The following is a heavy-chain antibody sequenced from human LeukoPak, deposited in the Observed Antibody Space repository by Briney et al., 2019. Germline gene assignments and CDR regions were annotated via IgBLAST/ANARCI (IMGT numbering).Heavy chain of an antibody. CDR2: INHRGST. CDR3: ARTRSIVVVTAIQRRWYFDL. J-gene: IGHJ2*01. V-gene: IGHV4-34*01. D-gene: IGHD2-21*02. Sequence: SETLSLTCAVYGGSFSGYYWSWIRQPPGKGLEWIGEINHRGSTNYNPSLKSRVTISVDTSKNQFSLKLSSVTAADTAVYYCARTRSIVVVTAIQRRWYFDLWGRGTLVTVSS. CDR1: GGSFSGYY.